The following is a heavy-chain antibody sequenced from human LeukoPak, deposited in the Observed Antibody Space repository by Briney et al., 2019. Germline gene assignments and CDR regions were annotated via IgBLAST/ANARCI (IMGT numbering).Heavy chain of an antibody. J-gene: IGHJ4*02. CDR1: GGSISSSSYY. Sequence: SETLSLTCTVSGGSISSSSYYWGWIRQPPGKGLEWIGSIYYSGSTYYKPSLKSRVTISVDTSKTQFSLKLSSVTAADTAVYYCASVFPGDGGNPNFDYWGQGTLVTVSS. CDR3: ASVFPGDGGNPNFDY. CDR2: IYYSGST. D-gene: IGHD4-23*01. V-gene: IGHV4-39*01.